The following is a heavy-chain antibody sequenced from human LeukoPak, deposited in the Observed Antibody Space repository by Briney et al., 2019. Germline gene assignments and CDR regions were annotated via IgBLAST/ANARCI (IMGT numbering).Heavy chain of an antibody. CDR3: ARGQYSSGWENFDY. V-gene: IGHV1-8*01. J-gene: IGHJ4*02. Sequence: ASVKVSCKASGYTFTSYDINWVRQATGQGLEWMGWMNPNSGNTGYAQKFQGRVTMTRNTSISTAYMEPSSLRSEDTAVYCCARGQYSSGWENFDYWGQGTLVTVSS. D-gene: IGHD6-19*01. CDR2: MNPNSGNT. CDR1: GYTFTSYD.